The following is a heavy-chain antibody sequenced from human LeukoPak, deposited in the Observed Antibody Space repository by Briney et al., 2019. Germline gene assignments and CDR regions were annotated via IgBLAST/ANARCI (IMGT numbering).Heavy chain of an antibody. V-gene: IGHV1-8*03. CDR1: GYTFTSYD. J-gene: IGHJ3*02. Sequence: ASVKVSCKASGYTFTSYDINWVRQATGQGLEWMGWMNPNSGNTGYAQKFQGRVTITRNTSISTAYMELSSLRSEDTAVYYCARGGKNYAQLDIWGQGTMVTVSS. D-gene: IGHD1-7*01. CDR2: MNPNSGNT. CDR3: ARGGKNYAQLDI.